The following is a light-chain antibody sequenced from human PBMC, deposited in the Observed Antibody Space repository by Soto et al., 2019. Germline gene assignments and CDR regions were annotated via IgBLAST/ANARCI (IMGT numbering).Light chain of an antibody. J-gene: IGKJ4*01. CDR3: QQYGSSQGLT. Sequence: DIVLTQSPGTLSLSPGERATLSCRATQSVSSSYLAWYQQKPGQAPRLPIYGASSRATGIPDRFSGSGSGTDFTLTISRLEPEDFAVYYGQQYGSSQGLTFGGGTKVDIK. CDR2: GAS. CDR1: QSVSSSY. V-gene: IGKV3-20*01.